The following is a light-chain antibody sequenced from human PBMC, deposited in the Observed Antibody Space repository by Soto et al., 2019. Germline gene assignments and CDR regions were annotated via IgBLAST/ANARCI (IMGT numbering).Light chain of an antibody. Sequence: VVMTQSPLSLPVTLGQPASISCRSSQSLLYRDGSTYLNWFHQRPGQSPRRLIYKISNRDSGVPDRFSGRWSGTDFTLKISRVEAEDVGVYYCMQGTHWPWTFGQGTKVEIK. CDR2: KIS. CDR1: QSLLYRDGSTY. V-gene: IGKV2-30*01. J-gene: IGKJ1*01. CDR3: MQGTHWPWT.